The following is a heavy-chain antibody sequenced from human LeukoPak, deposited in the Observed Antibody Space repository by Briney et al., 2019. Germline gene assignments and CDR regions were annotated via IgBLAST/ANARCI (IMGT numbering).Heavy chain of an antibody. D-gene: IGHD6-6*01. CDR2: IYYSGST. V-gene: IGHV4-59*01. Sequence: PSETLSLTCTVSGGSISSYYWSWIRQPPGKGLEWIGYIYYSGSTNYNPSLKSRVTISVDTSKNQFSLKLSSVTAADTAVYYCARAEQLWAYFDYWAQGTLVTVSS. J-gene: IGHJ4*02. CDR3: ARAEQLWAYFDY. CDR1: GGSISSYY.